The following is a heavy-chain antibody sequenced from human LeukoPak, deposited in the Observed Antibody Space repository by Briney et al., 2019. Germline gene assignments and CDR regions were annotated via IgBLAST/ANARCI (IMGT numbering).Heavy chain of an antibody. D-gene: IGHD2-2*01. V-gene: IGHV4-39*01. CDR3: ARLRYCSSTSCYGILNWFDP. J-gene: IGHJ5*02. CDR1: GGSISSSSYY. CDR2: IYYSGST. Sequence: SETLSLTCTVSGGSISSSSYYWGWIRQPPGKGLEWIGSIYYSGSTYYNPSLKSRVTISVDTSKNQFSLKLSSVTAADTAVYYCARLRYCSSTSCYGILNWFDPWGQGTLVTVSS.